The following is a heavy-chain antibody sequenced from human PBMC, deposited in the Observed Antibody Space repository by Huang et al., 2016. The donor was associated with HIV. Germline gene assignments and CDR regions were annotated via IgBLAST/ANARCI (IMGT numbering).Heavy chain of an antibody. J-gene: IGHJ4*02. CDR2: ISGRSDIS. CDR3: ATGSSSVSQGGN. V-gene: IGHV3-48*02. CDR1: GFTFSSYA. Sequence: EVQLVESGGRLVQPGRSLRLSCISSGFTFSSYAMNWFRKAPGRGLEWVSEISGRSDISYYADSVKGRFTVSRDNAKNLVYLQMNSLRDDDTAVYYCATGSSSVSQGGNWGQGTLVTVSS. D-gene: IGHD2-2*01.